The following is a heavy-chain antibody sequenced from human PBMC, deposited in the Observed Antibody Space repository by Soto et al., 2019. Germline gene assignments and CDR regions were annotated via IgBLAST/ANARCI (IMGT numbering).Heavy chain of an antibody. CDR3: GKDIYNFDWLLFDY. V-gene: IGHV3-23*01. CDR2: ISRSGDDT. D-gene: IGHD3-9*01. Sequence: GGSLRLSCAASRFTFRNFAMSWVRQAPGKGLEWVSGISRSGDDTFYADSVKGRFTIFRDNSKNTLYLQMNSLRAEDTAIHYCGKDIYNFDWLLFDYWGQGTLVTVSS. J-gene: IGHJ4*02. CDR1: RFTFRNFA.